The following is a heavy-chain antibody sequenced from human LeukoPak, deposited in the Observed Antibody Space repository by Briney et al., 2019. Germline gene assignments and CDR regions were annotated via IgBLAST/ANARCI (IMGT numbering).Heavy chain of an antibody. CDR2: IYYSGST. CDR1: GGSFSSYY. Sequence: PSETLSLTCAVYGGSFSSYYWSWIRQPPGKGLEWIGYIYYSGSTNYNPSLKSRVTISVDTSKNQFSLKLSSVTAADTAVYYCARSTRLWFGELSWFDPWGQGTLVTVSS. D-gene: IGHD3-10*01. V-gene: IGHV4-59*01. CDR3: ARSTRLWFGELSWFDP. J-gene: IGHJ5*02.